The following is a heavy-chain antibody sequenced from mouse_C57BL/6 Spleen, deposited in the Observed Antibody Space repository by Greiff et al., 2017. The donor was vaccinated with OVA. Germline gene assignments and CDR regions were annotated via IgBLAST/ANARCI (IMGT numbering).Heavy chain of an antibody. CDR3: ARRDYGSLYAMDY. CDR2: INPNNGGT. J-gene: IGHJ4*01. D-gene: IGHD1-1*01. Sequence: VQLKQSGPELVKPGASVKIPCKASGYTFTDYNMDWVKQSHGKSLEWIGDINPNNGGTIYNQKFKGKATLTVDKSSSTAYMELRSLTSEDTAVYYCARRDYGSLYAMDYWGQGTSVTVSS. CDR1: GYTFTDYN. V-gene: IGHV1-18*01.